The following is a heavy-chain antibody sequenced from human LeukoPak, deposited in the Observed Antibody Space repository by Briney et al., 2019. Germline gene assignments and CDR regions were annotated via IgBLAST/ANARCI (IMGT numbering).Heavy chain of an antibody. Sequence: SSETLSLTCTVSGGSIRSYYWSWIRQPAGKGLEWIGRFYTSGSTHYNPSLKSRVTMSIDTSKNQFSLKLSSVTAADTAVYYCARDARLHYYFDYWGQGTLVTVSS. D-gene: IGHD6-25*01. CDR1: GGSIRSYY. V-gene: IGHV4-4*07. CDR2: FYTSGST. CDR3: ARDARLHYYFDY. J-gene: IGHJ4*02.